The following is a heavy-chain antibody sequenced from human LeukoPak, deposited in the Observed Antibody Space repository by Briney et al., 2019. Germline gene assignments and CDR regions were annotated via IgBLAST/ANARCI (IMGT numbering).Heavy chain of an antibody. CDR3: ASIVVVVAAMDYFDY. V-gene: IGHV4-38-2*02. CDR2: IYHSGST. Sequence: SETLSLTCTVSGYSISSGYYWGWIRQPPGKGLEWIGSIYHSGSTYYNPSLKSRVTISVDTSKNQFSLKLSSVTAADTAVYYCASIVVVVAAMDYFDYWGQGTLVTVSS. CDR1: GYSISSGYY. D-gene: IGHD2-15*01. J-gene: IGHJ4*02.